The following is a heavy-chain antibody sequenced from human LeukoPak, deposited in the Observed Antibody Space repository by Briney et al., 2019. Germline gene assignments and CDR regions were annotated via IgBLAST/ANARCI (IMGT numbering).Heavy chain of an antibody. CDR1: GFSITDYY. CDR2: TRNTAYSYTT. J-gene: IGHJ4*02. CDR3: ARDSGEMGLDY. Sequence: GGSLRLSCAASGFSITDYYMDWVRQTPGKGLEWVGRTRNTAYSYTTEYAAYVRGRFTISRDDSKNLLSLQMNSLKSEDTAVYYCARDSGEMGLDYWGQGTLVAVSS. V-gene: IGHV3-72*01. D-gene: IGHD3-10*01.